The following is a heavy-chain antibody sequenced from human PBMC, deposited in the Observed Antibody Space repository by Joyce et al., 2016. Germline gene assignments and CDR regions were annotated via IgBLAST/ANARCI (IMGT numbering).Heavy chain of an antibody. V-gene: IGHV3-48*03. CDR3: ARVSWDDAGGAFDV. CDR1: GFSFSSHE. Sequence: EVHLVESGGGLVQPGGSLRLSCVASGFSFSSHEMNWVRQAPGKGLEWVSYIISSGDTVAYAESVKGRFTISRDNAENSLSLHMNSLRAEDTALYYCARVSWDDAGGAFDVWGQGTMVTVSS. D-gene: IGHD2-8*02. CDR2: IISSGDTV. J-gene: IGHJ3*01.